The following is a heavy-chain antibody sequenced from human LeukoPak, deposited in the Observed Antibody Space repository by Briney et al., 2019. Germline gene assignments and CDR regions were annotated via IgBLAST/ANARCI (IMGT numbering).Heavy chain of an antibody. V-gene: IGHV3-30*18. CDR2: ISYDGSNK. CDR1: GFTFSSYG. CDR3: AKGAVGATQAHFDY. J-gene: IGHJ4*02. D-gene: IGHD1-26*01. Sequence: GGSLRLSWAASGFTFSSYGMHWVRQAPGKGLEWVAVISYDGSNKYYADSVKGRFTISRDNSKNTLYLQMNSLRAEDTAVYYCAKGAVGATQAHFDYWGQGTLVTVSS.